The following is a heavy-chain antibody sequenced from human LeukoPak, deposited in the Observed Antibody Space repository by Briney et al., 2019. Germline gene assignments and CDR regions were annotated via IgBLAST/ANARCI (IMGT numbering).Heavy chain of an antibody. CDR2: FSGRGGST. V-gene: IGHV3-23*01. CDR1: GFTFSSYA. D-gene: IGHD5-24*01. CDR3: AKALGTYNYGAFDI. Sequence: GGSLRLSCAASGFTFSSYAMRWVRQAPGEGLEWVSTFSGRGGSTYYADSVRGRFTISRDNSKNTLHLQMNSLRAEDTAVYYCAKALGTYNYGAFDIWGQGTMVTVSS. J-gene: IGHJ3*02.